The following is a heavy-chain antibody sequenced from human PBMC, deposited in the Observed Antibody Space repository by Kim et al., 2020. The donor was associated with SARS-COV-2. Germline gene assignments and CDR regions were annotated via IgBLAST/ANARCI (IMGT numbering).Heavy chain of an antibody. D-gene: IGHD3-16*01. V-gene: IGHV3-23*01. CDR2: ISGSGDHT. Sequence: GGSLRLSCAASGFTFSTYAMSWVRQAPGKGLEWVSAISGSGDHTYYADSVKGRFTISRDNSKNTVYLQMTSLRAEDTALFYCTKWGGGGYYYGMDVWGQGTTVTVSS. J-gene: IGHJ6*02. CDR3: TKWGGGGYYYGMDV. CDR1: GFTFSTYA.